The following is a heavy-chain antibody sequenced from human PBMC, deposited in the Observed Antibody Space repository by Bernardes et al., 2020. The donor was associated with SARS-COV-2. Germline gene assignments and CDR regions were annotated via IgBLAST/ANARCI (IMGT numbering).Heavy chain of an antibody. CDR2: FDPEDGET. Sequence: AQLKAFCKVFGYTLSEVSMHWVREAPGKGLEWMGRFDPEDGETIYAQKFRGRITMTEDASTDTAYMELTSLRSEDTAVYSCATSSAHARWFYYGLDVWGQGTTVTVSS. J-gene: IGHJ6*02. V-gene: IGHV1-24*01. D-gene: IGHD3-10*01. CDR3: ATSSAHARWFYYGLDV. CDR1: GYTLSEVS.